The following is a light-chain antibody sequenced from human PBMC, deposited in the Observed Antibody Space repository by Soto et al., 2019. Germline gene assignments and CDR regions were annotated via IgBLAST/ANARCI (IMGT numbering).Light chain of an antibody. V-gene: IGKV3-20*01. CDR1: QSLRSTS. CDR3: QQYDSSPRT. Sequence: ELVLTQSPRTLSLAPGERATLSCRASQSLRSTSLAWYQQKPGQAPRLLISGASTRAADVPDRFSGSGSGTDFTLTIGRLEPEDLAVYYCQQYDSSPRTFGQGTKVDI. J-gene: IGKJ1*01. CDR2: GAS.